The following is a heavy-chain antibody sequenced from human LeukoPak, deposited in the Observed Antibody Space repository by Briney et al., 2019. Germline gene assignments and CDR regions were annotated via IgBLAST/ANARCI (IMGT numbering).Heavy chain of an antibody. D-gene: IGHD3-22*01. J-gene: IGHJ3*02. CDR1: GGSISSYY. V-gene: IGHV4-59*01. Sequence: SETLSLTCTVSGGSISSYYWSWIRQPPGKGLEWIGYIYYSGSTNYNPSLKSRVTISVDTSKNQFSLKLSSVTAADTAVYYCAREGYFQAFDIWGQGTMGTVSS. CDR2: IYYSGST. CDR3: AREGYFQAFDI.